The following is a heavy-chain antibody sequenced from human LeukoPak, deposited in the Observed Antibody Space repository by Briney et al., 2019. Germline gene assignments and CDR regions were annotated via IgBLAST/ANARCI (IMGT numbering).Heavy chain of an antibody. V-gene: IGHV4-61*02. Sequence: SETLSLTCTVSGGSISSGGYYWSWIRQPAGKGLEWIGRINTSGSTNYNPSLKSRVTISVDTSKNQFSLKLSSVTAADTAVYYCARDPMVTPIGYFDYWGQGTLVTVSS. CDR2: INTSGST. J-gene: IGHJ4*02. CDR1: GGSISSGGYY. D-gene: IGHD2-21*02. CDR3: ARDPMVTPIGYFDY.